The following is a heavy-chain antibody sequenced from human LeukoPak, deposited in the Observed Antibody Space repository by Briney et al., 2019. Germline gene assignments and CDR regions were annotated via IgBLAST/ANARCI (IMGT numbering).Heavy chain of an antibody. V-gene: IGHV3-7*01. J-gene: IGHJ4*02. CDR1: GFTFSRFC. CDR2: IKPDGSGE. D-gene: IGHD6-19*01. Sequence: GGSLRLSCVASGFTFSRFCMIWVRQAPGKGLEWVAMIKPDGSGEYYLDSVKGRYTISRDNDKNSLYLKMNSQRADDTAVYFCTTGYSSHWYNEGIYWVQASLV. CDR3: TTGYSSHWYNEGIY.